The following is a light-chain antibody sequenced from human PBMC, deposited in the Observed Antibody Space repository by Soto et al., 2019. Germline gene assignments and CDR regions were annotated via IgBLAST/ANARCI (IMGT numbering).Light chain of an antibody. CDR2: GDN. V-gene: IGLV1-40*01. CDR1: SSNIGSYYD. J-gene: IGLJ2*01. CDR3: QSYDSSLSHVV. Sequence: QSVLTQPPSVSGAPGQRVTIPCTGSSSNIGSYYDVHWYQQLPGTVPKLLIYGDNNRPSGVPDRFSGSRSGTSASLAITGVQAEDEADYYCQSYDSSLSHVVFGGGTKLTVL.